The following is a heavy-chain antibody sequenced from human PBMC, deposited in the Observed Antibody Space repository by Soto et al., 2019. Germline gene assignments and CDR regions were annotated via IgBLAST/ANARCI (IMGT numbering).Heavy chain of an antibody. Sequence: EVQLLESGGGLVQPGGSLRLSCAASGFTFSSYAMSWVRQAPGKGLEWVSAISGSGGSTYYADSVKGRFTISRDNSTNTLYLQMNSLRAEDTAVYYCAKDDRSWTMITFGGVIDAFDIWGQGTMVTVSS. J-gene: IGHJ3*02. CDR3: AKDDRSWTMITFGGVIDAFDI. CDR1: GFTFSSYA. V-gene: IGHV3-23*01. CDR2: ISGSGGST. D-gene: IGHD3-16*01.